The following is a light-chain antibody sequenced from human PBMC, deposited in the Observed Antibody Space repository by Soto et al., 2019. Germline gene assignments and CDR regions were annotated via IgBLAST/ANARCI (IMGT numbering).Light chain of an antibody. CDR1: QTISNY. V-gene: IGKV1-39*01. J-gene: IGKJ4*01. Sequence: DIQMTQSPSSLSASVGDRVTITCRASQTISNYLNWYQQKPGKAPRLLMYGASSLQSGVPSRFSGSGSGTDCTLTISSLQPEDFATYFCQQSYSAPLTFGGGTKVVI. CDR3: QQSYSAPLT. CDR2: GAS.